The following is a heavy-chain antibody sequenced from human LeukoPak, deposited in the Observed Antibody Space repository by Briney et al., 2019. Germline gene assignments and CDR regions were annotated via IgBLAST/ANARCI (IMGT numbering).Heavy chain of an antibody. Sequence: SETLSLTCAVYGGSFSGYYWSWIRRPPGKGLEWIGEINHSGSTNYNPSLKSRVTISVDTSKNQFSLKLSSVTAADTAVYYCARAPYYGDPSFDYWGQGTLVTVSS. D-gene: IGHD4-17*01. CDR1: GGSFSGYY. V-gene: IGHV4-34*01. J-gene: IGHJ4*02. CDR3: ARAPYYGDPSFDY. CDR2: INHSGST.